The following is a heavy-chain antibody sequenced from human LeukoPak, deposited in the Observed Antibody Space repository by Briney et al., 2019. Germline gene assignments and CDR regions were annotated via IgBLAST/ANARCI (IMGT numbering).Heavy chain of an antibody. D-gene: IGHD1-26*01. CDR3: AKLREWELPDLFDY. CDR2: ISGSGGSR. V-gene: IGHV3-23*01. J-gene: IGHJ4*02. Sequence: GGSLRLSCAASGFTFSTYGMSWVRQAPGKGLEWVSGISGSGGSRFYTDSVKGRFTISRDNSKNTLYLQMNSLRAEDTAVHYCAKLREWELPDLFDYWGQGTLVTASS. CDR1: GFTFSTYG.